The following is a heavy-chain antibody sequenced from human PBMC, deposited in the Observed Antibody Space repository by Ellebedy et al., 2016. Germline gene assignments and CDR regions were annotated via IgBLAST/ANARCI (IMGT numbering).Heavy chain of an antibody. CDR2: FDPEDGET. D-gene: IGHD3-10*01. Sequence: ASVKVSCKVSGYTLTELSMHWVRQAPGKGLEWMGGFDPEDGETIYAQKFQGRVTMTEDTSTDTAYMELSSLRSEDTAVYYCATGGDYYGSGSIFDYWGQGTLATVSS. J-gene: IGHJ4*02. CDR3: ATGGDYYGSGSIFDY. CDR1: GYTLTELS. V-gene: IGHV1-24*01.